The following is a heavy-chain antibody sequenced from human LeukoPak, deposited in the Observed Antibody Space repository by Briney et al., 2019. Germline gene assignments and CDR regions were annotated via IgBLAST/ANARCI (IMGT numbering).Heavy chain of an antibody. V-gene: IGHV1-69*05. CDR3: ARSDYGDWINFDY. D-gene: IGHD4-17*01. CDR2: IIPIFGTA. CDR1: GGTFSSYA. J-gene: IGHJ4*02. Sequence: SVKASCKASGGTFSSYAISWVRQAPGQGLEWMGRIIPIFGTANYAQKFQGRVTITTDESTSTAYMELSSLRSEDTAVYYCARSDYGDWINFDYWGQGTLVTVSS.